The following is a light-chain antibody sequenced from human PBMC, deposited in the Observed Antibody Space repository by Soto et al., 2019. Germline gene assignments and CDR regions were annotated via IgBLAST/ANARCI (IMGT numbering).Light chain of an antibody. Sequence: QSVLTQPASVSGSPGQSIPISCTGTSSDVGGYNYVSWYQQHPGKAPKPMIYDVSNRPSGVSNRFSGSKSGNTASLSISGLQAEDEADYYCSSYTSTRTRVFGTGTKVTVL. J-gene: IGLJ1*01. CDR1: SSDVGGYNY. CDR3: SSYTSTRTRV. V-gene: IGLV2-14*01. CDR2: DVS.